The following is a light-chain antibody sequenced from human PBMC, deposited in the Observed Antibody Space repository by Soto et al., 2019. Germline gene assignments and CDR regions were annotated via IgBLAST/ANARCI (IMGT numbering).Light chain of an antibody. Sequence: QSALTQPASVSGSPGQSITISCTGTSSDVGGYNYVSWYQQHPGKAPKLMIYDVSNRPSGVSNRFSGSKSGNTASLTISGLQAEDEADYYCGSYTSSSTVIFGGGIKLTVL. CDR2: DVS. J-gene: IGLJ2*01. V-gene: IGLV2-14*03. CDR1: SSDVGGYNY. CDR3: GSYTSSSTVI.